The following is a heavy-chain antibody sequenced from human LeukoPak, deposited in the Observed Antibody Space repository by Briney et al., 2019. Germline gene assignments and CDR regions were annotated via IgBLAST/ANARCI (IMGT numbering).Heavy chain of an antibody. CDR2: ITNDGSST. D-gene: IGHD1-1*01. CDR1: GLTFSSHW. V-gene: IGHV3-74*01. Sequence: PGGSLRLSCAASGLTFSSHWMHWVRQAPGKGLVWVSRITNDGSSTTYADSVKGRFTISRGNAKNTLHLQMNSLRAEDTAVYYCAAGPAGNGHLSSYWGQGTRVTVSS. J-gene: IGHJ4*02. CDR3: AAGPAGNGHLSSY.